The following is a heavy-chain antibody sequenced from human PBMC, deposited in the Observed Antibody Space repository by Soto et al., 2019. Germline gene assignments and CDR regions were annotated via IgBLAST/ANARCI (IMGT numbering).Heavy chain of an antibody. Sequence: ASVKVSCKASGYTFTSYGISWVRQAPGQGLEWMGWISAYNGNTNYAQKLQGRVTMTTDTSTSTAYMELRSLRSDDTAVYYCAREDGYSSGWYNYYYGMDVWGQGTTVTV. J-gene: IGHJ6*02. V-gene: IGHV1-18*04. CDR3: AREDGYSSGWYNYYYGMDV. CDR2: ISAYNGNT. CDR1: GYTFTSYG. D-gene: IGHD6-19*01.